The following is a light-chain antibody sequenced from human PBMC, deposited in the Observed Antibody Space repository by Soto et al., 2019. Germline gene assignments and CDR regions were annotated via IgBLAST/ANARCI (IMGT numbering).Light chain of an antibody. V-gene: IGKV1-39*01. CDR1: QTIGTY. J-gene: IGKJ3*01. CDR2: VAS. CDR3: QQSFTTPFT. Sequence: DIQMTQSPSSLSASVVDRVTITCRASQTIGTYLNWYQQTPGKAPKLLIYVASSLQSGVPSRFSGRGSGTDLTLTISSLQPEDFATYYCQQSFTTPFTFGPGTKVDIK.